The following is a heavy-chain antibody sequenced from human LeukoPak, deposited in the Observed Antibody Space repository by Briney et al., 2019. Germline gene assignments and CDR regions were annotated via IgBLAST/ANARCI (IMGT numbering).Heavy chain of an antibody. CDR3: ARRYYYGSGSPYYFDY. CDR1: GYSFTSYW. Sequence: GESLKISCKGSGYSFTSYWIGWVRQMPGKGLEWMGIIYPGDSDTRYSPSFQGQVTISADKPISTAYLQWSSLKASDTAMYYCARRYYYGSGSPYYFDYWGQGTLVTVSS. D-gene: IGHD3-10*01. V-gene: IGHV5-51*01. J-gene: IGHJ4*02. CDR2: IYPGDSDT.